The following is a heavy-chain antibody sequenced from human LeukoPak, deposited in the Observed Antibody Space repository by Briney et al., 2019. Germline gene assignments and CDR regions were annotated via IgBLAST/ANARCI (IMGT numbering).Heavy chain of an antibody. J-gene: IGHJ4*02. Sequence: SETLSLTCTVSGGSISISSYYWGWIRQPPRKWLEWIGSIYYSGSTYYNPSLKSRVTISVDTSKNQFSLKLSSVTAADTAVYYCARHSGGFGESIFDYWGQGTLVTGSS. CDR1: GGSISISSYY. D-gene: IGHD3-10*01. CDR3: ARHSGGFGESIFDY. V-gene: IGHV4-39*01. CDR2: IYYSGST.